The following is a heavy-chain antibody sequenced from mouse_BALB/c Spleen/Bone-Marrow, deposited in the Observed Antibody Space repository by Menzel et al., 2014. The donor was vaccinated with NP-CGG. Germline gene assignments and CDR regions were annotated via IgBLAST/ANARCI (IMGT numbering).Heavy chain of an antibody. V-gene: IGHV5-9*03. CDR3: ARYMITTSYFDY. CDR1: GFTFSSYT. D-gene: IGHD2-4*01. J-gene: IGHJ2*01. Sequence: EVHLVESGGGLVKPGGSLKLSCVASGFTFSSYTMSWVRQTPEKRLEWVATISSGGGNTYYPDSVKGRFTISRDNAKNNLYLQMSSLRSEDTALYYCARYMITTSYFDYWGQGTTLTVSS. CDR2: ISSGGGNT.